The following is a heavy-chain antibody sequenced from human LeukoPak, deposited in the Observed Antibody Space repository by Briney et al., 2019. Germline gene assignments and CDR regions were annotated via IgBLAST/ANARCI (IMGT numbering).Heavy chain of an antibody. D-gene: IGHD2-2*01. Sequence: ASVKVSCKASGYTFTGYYMHWVRQAPGQGLEWMGWINPNSGVTNYAQKFQGRVTMTRDTSISTAYMELSRLRSDDTAVYYCAREYCSSTSCINRWFDPWGQGTLVTVSS. CDR3: AREYCSSTSCINRWFDP. CDR1: GYTFTGYY. V-gene: IGHV1-2*02. CDR2: INPNSGVT. J-gene: IGHJ5*02.